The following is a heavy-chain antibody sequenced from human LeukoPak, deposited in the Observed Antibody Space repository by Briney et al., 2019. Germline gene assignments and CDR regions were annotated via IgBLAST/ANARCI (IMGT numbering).Heavy chain of an antibody. CDR3: ARDPPYCGGDCYGRDWFDP. V-gene: IGHV3-48*01. Sequence: GGSLRLSFAASGFTFSSYSMNWVRQAPGKGLEWVSYISSSSSTIYYADSVKGRFTISRDNAKNSLYLQMNSLRAEDTAVYYCARDPPYCGGDCYGRDWFDPWGQGTLVTVSS. CDR1: GFTFSSYS. CDR2: ISSSSSTI. D-gene: IGHD2-21*01. J-gene: IGHJ5*02.